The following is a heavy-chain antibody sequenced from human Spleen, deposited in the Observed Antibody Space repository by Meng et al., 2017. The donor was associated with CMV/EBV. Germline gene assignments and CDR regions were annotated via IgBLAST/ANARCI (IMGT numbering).Heavy chain of an antibody. D-gene: IGHD7-27*01. CDR3: ARKRPFSNWGSLDY. CDR1: GFSVNSNY. Sequence: LSLTCAASGFSVNSNYMNWVRQAPGKGLEWVSVIYSGGTTSYADSVRGRFSISRDNSKNTVYLQLNSLRVEDTAVYYCARKRPFSNWGSLDYWGQGALVTVSS. CDR2: IYSGGTT. V-gene: IGHV3-53*01. J-gene: IGHJ4*02.